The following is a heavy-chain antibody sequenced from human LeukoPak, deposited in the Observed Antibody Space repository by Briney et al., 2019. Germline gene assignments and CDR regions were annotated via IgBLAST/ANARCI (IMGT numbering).Heavy chain of an antibody. CDR3: ASRNQYCGGDCFWAFDI. CDR2: ISYDGSNK. CDR1: GFTFSNYA. D-gene: IGHD2-21*02. Sequence: PGRSLRLSCAASGFTFSNYAMHWVRQAPGKGLEWVAIISYDGSNKHYADSVKGRFTISRDNAKNSLYLQMNSLRAEDTAVYYCASRNQYCGGDCFWAFDIWGQGTMVTVSS. V-gene: IGHV3-30-3*01. J-gene: IGHJ3*02.